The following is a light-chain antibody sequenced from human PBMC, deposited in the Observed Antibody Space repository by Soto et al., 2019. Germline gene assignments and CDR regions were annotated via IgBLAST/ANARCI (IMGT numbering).Light chain of an antibody. J-gene: IGKJ1*01. Sequence: DIQMTQSPSSLSASVGDRVTITCRASENIASYLNWYQQKPGKAPTLLVYAASSLESGAPPRFSGTVSGTDFTLTITSLQPDDLATYFCQQSYSTLWTFGQGTKVEL. V-gene: IGKV1-39*01. CDR1: ENIASY. CDR3: QQSYSTLWT. CDR2: AAS.